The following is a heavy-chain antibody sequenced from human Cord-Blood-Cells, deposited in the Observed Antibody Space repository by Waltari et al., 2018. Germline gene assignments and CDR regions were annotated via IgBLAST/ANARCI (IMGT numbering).Heavy chain of an antibody. J-gene: IGHJ5*02. D-gene: IGHD3-3*01. CDR2: INHSGST. Sequence: QVQLQQWGAGLLKPSETLSLTCAVYGGSFSGYYLSWIRQPPGKGLEWIGEINHSGSTNYNPALKSRVTISVDTSKNQFSLKLSSVTAADTAVYYCARGPIFGVVINWFDPWGQGTLVTVSS. CDR1: GGSFSGYY. V-gene: IGHV4-34*01. CDR3: ARGPIFGVVINWFDP.